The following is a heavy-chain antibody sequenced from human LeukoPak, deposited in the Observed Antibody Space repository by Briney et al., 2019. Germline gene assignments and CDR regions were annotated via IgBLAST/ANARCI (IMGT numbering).Heavy chain of an antibody. J-gene: IGHJ6*02. V-gene: IGHV3-9*01. Sequence: GGSLRLSCAASGFTFDDYAMHWVRQAPGKGLEWASGISWNSGSIGYADSVKGRFTISRDNAKNSLYLQMNSLRAEDTALYYCAKVGIAAAGTPPNYYYYGMDVWGQGTTVTVSS. CDR3: AKVGIAAAGTPPNYYYYGMDV. D-gene: IGHD6-13*01. CDR1: GFTFDDYA. CDR2: ISWNSGSI.